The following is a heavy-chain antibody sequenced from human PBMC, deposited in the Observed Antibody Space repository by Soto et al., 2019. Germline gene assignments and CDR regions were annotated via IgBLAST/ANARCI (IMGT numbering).Heavy chain of an antibody. J-gene: IGHJ4*02. V-gene: IGHV3-30*18. CDR1: GFTFSSYE. CDR3: AKERKGADY. Sequence: QVQLVESGGGVVQPGRSLRLSCAASGFTFSSYEMHWVRQAPGKGLDWVAIISYDGTTTYYADSVKGRFIISRDNSKNTLYLQMNSLRPEDTAVYFCAKERKGADYWGQGTLVTLSS. CDR2: ISYDGTTT.